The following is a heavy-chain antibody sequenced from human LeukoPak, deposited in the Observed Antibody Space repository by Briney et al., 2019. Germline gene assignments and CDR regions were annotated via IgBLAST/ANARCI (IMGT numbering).Heavy chain of an antibody. V-gene: IGHV3-23*01. D-gene: IGHD4-17*01. CDR2: VSGSGSST. CDR3: AKGSEARYGDLDY. Sequence: GGSLRLSCAASGFTFSSYAMSWVRQAPGKGLEWVSGVSGSGSSTYYADSVKGRFTISRDNSENTLYLQMDSLRAEDTAIYYCAKGSEARYGDLDYWGQGTLVTVSS. CDR1: GFTFSSYA. J-gene: IGHJ4*02.